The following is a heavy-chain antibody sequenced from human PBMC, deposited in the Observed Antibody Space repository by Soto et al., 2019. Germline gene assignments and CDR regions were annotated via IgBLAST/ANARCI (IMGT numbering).Heavy chain of an antibody. CDR1: GFSLSTVGVA. Sequence: QITLKESGPTLVKPTETLTLTCTLSGFSLSTVGVAVGWIRQPPGKALEWLALVYWDDDKRYSPSLRSRLTXAMXTSKNQVVLTMTNLDPVDTATYFCAHQRALGWFDPWGQGTLVIVSS. D-gene: IGHD3-10*01. J-gene: IGHJ5*02. CDR2: VYWDDDK. V-gene: IGHV2-5*02. CDR3: AHQRALGWFDP.